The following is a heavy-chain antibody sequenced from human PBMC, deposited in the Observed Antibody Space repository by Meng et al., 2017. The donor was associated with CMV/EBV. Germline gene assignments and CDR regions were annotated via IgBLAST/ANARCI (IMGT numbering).Heavy chain of an antibody. Sequence: GESLKISCAASGFTVSSNYMSWVRQAPGKGLEWVSVIYSGGSTYYADSVKGRFTISRDNSKDTLYLQMNSLRAEDTAVYYCAKPITRIAMAGPFDYWGQGTLGTVSS. V-gene: IGHV3-53*01. CDR1: GFTVSSNY. CDR2: IYSGGST. D-gene: IGHD6-19*01. CDR3: AKPITRIAMAGPFDY. J-gene: IGHJ4*02.